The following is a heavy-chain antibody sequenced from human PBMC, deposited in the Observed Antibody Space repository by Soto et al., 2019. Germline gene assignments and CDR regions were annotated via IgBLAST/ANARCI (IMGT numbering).Heavy chain of an antibody. CDR3: ARRLEALYGMDV. CDR1: GGSISSGGYY. V-gene: IGHV4-31*03. CDR2: IYYSGST. J-gene: IGHJ6*02. Sequence: PSETLSLTFTVSGGSISSGGYYWSWIRQHPGKGLEWIGYIYYSGSTYYNPSLKSRVTISVDTSKNQFSLKLSSVTAADTAVYYCARRLEALYGMDVWGQGTTVTVSS.